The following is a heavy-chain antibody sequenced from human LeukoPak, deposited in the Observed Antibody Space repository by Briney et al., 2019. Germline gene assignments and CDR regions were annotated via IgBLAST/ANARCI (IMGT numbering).Heavy chain of an antibody. V-gene: IGHV3-21*01. CDR1: GFTFSSYS. CDR3: ARSGAGYSSGWYDY. J-gene: IGHJ4*02. CDR2: ISSSSSYI. Sequence: GGSLRLSCAASGFTFSSYSMNWVRQAPGKGLEWVSSISSSSSYIYYADSVKGRFTISRDNAKNSLYLQMNSLRAEDTAVYYCARSGAGYSSGWYDYWGQGTLVTVSS. D-gene: IGHD6-19*01.